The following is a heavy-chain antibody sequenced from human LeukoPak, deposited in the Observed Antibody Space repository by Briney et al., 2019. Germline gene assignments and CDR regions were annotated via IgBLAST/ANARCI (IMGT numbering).Heavy chain of an antibody. CDR1: GFTFSSYW. J-gene: IGHJ6*03. D-gene: IGHD3-3*01. V-gene: IGHV3-7*01. CDR3: AREATYDFWSGLGYYYYMDV. CDR2: IKQDGSEK. Sequence: GGSLRLSCAASGFTFSSYWMSWVRQAPGKGLEWVANIKQDGSEKYYVDSVKGRFTISRDNAKNSLYLQMNSLRAEDTAVYYCAREATYDFWSGLGYYYYMDVWGKGTTVTVSS.